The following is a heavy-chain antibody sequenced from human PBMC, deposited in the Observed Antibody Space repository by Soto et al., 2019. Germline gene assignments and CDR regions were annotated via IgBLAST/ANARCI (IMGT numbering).Heavy chain of an antibody. V-gene: IGHV3-21*01. CDR1: GFTFSSYS. CDR2: ISSSSSYI. D-gene: IGHD6-19*01. J-gene: IGHJ3*02. CDR3: ARDVVPNSSGWYGAFDI. Sequence: GSLGLSCAASGFTFSSYSMNWVRQAPGKGLEWVSSISSSSSYIYYADSGKGRFTISRDNAKNSLYLQMNSLRAEDTAVYYCARDVVPNSSGWYGAFDIWGQGTMVTVSS.